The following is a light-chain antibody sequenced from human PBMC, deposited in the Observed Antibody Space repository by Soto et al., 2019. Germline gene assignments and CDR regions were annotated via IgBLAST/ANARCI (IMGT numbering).Light chain of an antibody. CDR1: SSNIGRYN. Sequence: QSVLTPPPSASGAPGQRVTISCSGGSSNIGRYNVFWYQHLPGTAPKLLIYMNYQRPSGVPDRFSGFKSGTSASLAISGLRSEDESEYYCAAWDDSLSGVIFGGGTKLTVL. CDR2: MNY. J-gene: IGLJ2*01. CDR3: AAWDDSLSGVI. V-gene: IGLV1-47*01.